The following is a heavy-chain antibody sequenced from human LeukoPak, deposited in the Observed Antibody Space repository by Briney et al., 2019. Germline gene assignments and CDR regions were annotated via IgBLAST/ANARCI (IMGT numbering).Heavy chain of an antibody. Sequence: PSETLSLTCTVSGDSITSSTYYWGWIHQPPGMGLEWIGSMYYSGSTNYNPSLKSRVTISVDTSKNQFSLNLSPVTVADTAIYYCARVYIYGRSYFDYWGQGTLVTVSS. V-gene: IGHV4-39*07. CDR1: GDSITSSTYY. J-gene: IGHJ4*02. CDR2: MYYSGST. CDR3: ARVYIYGRSYFDY. D-gene: IGHD4-17*01.